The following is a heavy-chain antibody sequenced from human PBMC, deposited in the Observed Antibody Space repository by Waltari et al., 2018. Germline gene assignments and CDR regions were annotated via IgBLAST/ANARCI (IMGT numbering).Heavy chain of an antibody. V-gene: IGHV4-39*07. CDR3: ARRGYCGGDCYSPFDY. Sequence: QLQLQESGPGLVKPSETLSLTCTVSGGSISSSSYYWGWIRQPPGKGLEWIWSIYYSGSTYYNPSLKSRVTISVDTSKNQFSLKLSSVTAADTAVYYCARRGYCGGDCYSPFDYWGQGTLVTVSS. J-gene: IGHJ4*02. CDR1: GGSISSSSYY. CDR2: IYYSGST. D-gene: IGHD2-21*01.